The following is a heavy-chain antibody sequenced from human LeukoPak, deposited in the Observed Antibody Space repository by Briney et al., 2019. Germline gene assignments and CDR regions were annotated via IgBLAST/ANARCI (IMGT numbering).Heavy chain of an antibody. Sequence: PGGSLKLSCAASGFTFSDSAMHWVRQASGKGLEWVGRIRSKANGYETGYAASVKGKFTISRDDSRNTAFLLMVSLKTEDTAVYFCTHQGLERWGRGTLVTVSS. J-gene: IGHJ4*01. CDR2: IRSKANGYET. D-gene: IGHD3-3*01. V-gene: IGHV3-73*01. CDR1: GFTFSDSA. CDR3: THQGLER.